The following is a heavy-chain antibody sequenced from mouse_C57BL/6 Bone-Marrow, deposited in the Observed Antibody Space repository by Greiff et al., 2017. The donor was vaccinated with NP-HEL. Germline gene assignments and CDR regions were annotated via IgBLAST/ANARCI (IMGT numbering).Heavy chain of an antibody. CDR1: GYTFTDYY. CDR3: ATIYYYEAY. CDR2: INPNNGGT. V-gene: IGHV1-26*01. J-gene: IGHJ3*01. Sequence: EVQLQQSGPELVKPGASVKISCKASGYTFTDYYMNWVKQSHGKSLEWIGDINPNNGGTSYNQKFKGKATLTVDKSSSTAYMELRSLTSEDSAVYYCATIYYYEAYWGQGTLVTVSA. D-gene: IGHD1-1*01.